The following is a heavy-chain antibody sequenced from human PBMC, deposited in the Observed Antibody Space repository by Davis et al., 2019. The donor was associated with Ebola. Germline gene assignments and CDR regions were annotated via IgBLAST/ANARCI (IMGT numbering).Heavy chain of an antibody. J-gene: IGHJ5*02. Sequence: AVSVKVSCKASGYTFTSYYMHWVRQAPGQGLEWMGRIIPVVDTKDYAQKFQGRVTLTADKATNTAYMELSGLRFDDTAVYYCARGKWLDPWGQGTLVSVTS. CDR1: GYTFTSYY. CDR2: IIPVVDTK. V-gene: IGHV1-46*01. CDR3: ARGKWLDP.